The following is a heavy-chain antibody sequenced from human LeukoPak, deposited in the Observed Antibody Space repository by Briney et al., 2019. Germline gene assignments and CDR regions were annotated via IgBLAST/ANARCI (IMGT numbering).Heavy chain of an antibody. J-gene: IGHJ4*02. D-gene: IGHD3-10*01. V-gene: IGHV4-30-2*01. CDR2: INPSGST. Sequence: SQTQSLTCAVSGGSISSGGYSWNWIRQPPGKGLEWIGYINPSGSTYYNPSLKSRVTISVDRSKNQFSLKLSSVTAADTAVYFCARSYGSGYYFDYWGQGTLVTVSS. CDR3: ARSYGSGYYFDY. CDR1: GGSISSGGYS.